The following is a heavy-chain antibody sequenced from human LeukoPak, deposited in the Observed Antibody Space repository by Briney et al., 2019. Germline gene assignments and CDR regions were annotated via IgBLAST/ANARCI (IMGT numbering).Heavy chain of an antibody. CDR3: ARARRPWHSYYYYYYMDG. J-gene: IGHJ6*03. CDR2: INHSGSS. D-gene: IGHD5-18*01. Sequence: SESLSFTCAVYGGSLSGYYWGWIRQPPGKGLEWIGEINHSGSSNYNQSRESQATISEDTAKSQFSLKLSSVTDAAPAFYYGARARRPWHSYYYYYYMDGWGKGTTVTVSS. V-gene: IGHV4-34*01. CDR1: GGSLSGYY.